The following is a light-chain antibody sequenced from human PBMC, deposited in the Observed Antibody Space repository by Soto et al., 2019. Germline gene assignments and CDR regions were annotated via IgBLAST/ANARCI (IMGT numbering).Light chain of an antibody. J-gene: IGKJ1*01. V-gene: IGKV3-15*01. CDR3: QQYNDWPRT. CDR2: GAS. CDR1: QSVSSN. Sequence: EIVMTQSPATFSVSPGEGATLSFRASQSVSSNLAWYQQKPGQAPRLLIYGASTRATGIPARFSGSGSGTEFTLTISSLQSEDFAVYYCQQYNDWPRTFGQGTKVDIK.